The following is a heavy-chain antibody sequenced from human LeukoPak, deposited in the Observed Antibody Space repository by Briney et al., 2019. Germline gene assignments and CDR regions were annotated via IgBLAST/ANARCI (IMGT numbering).Heavy chain of an antibody. CDR2: IYTSGNT. CDR1: GFTVSANH. CDR3: ARESPDSSGHSLPLDH. Sequence: PGGSLRLSCAASGFTVSANHMTWVRQAPGRGLEWVSVIYTSGNTYYADSVKGRFTISRDKSENTLSLQMDSLRAEDTAVYYCARESPDSSGHSLPLDHWGQGTLVTVSS. J-gene: IGHJ4*02. V-gene: IGHV3-66*01. D-gene: IGHD3-22*01.